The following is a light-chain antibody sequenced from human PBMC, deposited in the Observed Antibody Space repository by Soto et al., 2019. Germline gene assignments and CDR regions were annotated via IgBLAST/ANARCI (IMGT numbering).Light chain of an antibody. CDR1: QTISSW. CDR2: KAS. J-gene: IGKJ1*01. V-gene: IGKV1-5*03. Sequence: ILMTQSPSTLSGSVGDRVTITCRASQTISSWLAWYQQKPGKAPKLLIYKASTLKSGAPSRFSGSGSGTEFTLTISSLQPDDFATYYCQHYNSYSEAFGQGTKVDIK. CDR3: QHYNSYSEA.